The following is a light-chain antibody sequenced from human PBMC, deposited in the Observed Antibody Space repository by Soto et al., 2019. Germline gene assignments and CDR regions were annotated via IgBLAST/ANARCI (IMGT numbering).Light chain of an antibody. CDR2: WAS. Sequence: DIVMTQSPDSLDVYLGERATMHCKSSQTVFYGINKKNYLAWYQHKPGQPPKLLIYWASTRESGVPDRFSGSGSGTDFTLTINSLQAEDVAVYYCQQSYSPPLTFGGGTKVDIK. CDR3: QQSYSPPLT. V-gene: IGKV4-1*01. J-gene: IGKJ4*01. CDR1: QTVFYGINKKNY.